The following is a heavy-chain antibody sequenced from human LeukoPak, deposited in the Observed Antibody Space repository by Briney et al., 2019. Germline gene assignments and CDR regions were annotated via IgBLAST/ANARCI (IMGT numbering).Heavy chain of an antibody. CDR3: ARGYCSGGNCYDHDY. CDR1: GYTFTSYY. D-gene: IGHD2-15*01. V-gene: IGHV1-46*01. J-gene: IGHJ4*02. Sequence: ASVKVSCKASGYTFTSYYMHWVRQAPGQGLEWMGIINPSGGSTSYAQKFQGRVTMTRDMSTSTVYMELSSLRSEDTAVYYCARGYCSGGNCYDHDYWGQGTLVTVSS. CDR2: INPSGGST.